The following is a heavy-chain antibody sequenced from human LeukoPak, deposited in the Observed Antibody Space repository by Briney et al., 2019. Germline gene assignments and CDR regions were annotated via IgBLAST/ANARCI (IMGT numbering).Heavy chain of an antibody. V-gene: IGHV3-48*03. J-gene: IGHJ4*02. Sequence: GGSLRLSCAASGFIFSGFAISWVRRTPGKGLEWVSYISSSGSTIYYADSVKGRFTISRDNAKNSLYLQLTSLRAEDTPVYYCARGYWATTADYWGQGTLVTVSS. CDR2: ISSSGSTI. D-gene: IGHD2-21*01. CDR1: GFIFSGFA. CDR3: ARGYWATTADY.